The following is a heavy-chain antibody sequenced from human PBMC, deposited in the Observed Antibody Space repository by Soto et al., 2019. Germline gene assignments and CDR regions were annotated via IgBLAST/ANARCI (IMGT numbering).Heavy chain of an antibody. D-gene: IGHD3-3*01. CDR3: VRQGYYDFWSGYSPIDY. V-gene: IGHV5-51*01. CDR2: IYPGDSDT. J-gene: IGHJ4*02. Sequence: GESLTISFTCAGHSFTRYWIGWVRQMPGKGLEWMGIIYPGDSDTRYSPSFQGQVTISADKSISTAYLQWSSLKASDTAMYYCVRQGYYDFWSGYSPIDYWGQGTLVPVSS. CDR1: GHSFTRYW.